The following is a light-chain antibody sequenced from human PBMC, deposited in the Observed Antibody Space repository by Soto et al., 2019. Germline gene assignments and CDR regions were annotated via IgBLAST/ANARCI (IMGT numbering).Light chain of an antibody. CDR2: RNN. CDR3: AAWDDSLSEV. CDR1: SSNIGSNY. V-gene: IGLV1-47*01. J-gene: IGLJ2*01. Sequence: QSVLTQPPSASGTPGQRVTISCSGSSSNIGSNYVYWYQQLPGTAPKLLIYRNNQRPSGVPDRFSGSKSGTSASLAISGLGSEDEADYYCAAWDDSLSEVFGGGTKLTVL.